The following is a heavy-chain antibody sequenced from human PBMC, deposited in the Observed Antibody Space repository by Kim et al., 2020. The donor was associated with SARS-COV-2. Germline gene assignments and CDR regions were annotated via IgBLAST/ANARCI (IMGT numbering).Heavy chain of an antibody. V-gene: IGHV3-11*06. Sequence: ADAVKRRFTISRDNAKSSLFMQMNSLRAEDTAVYYCAKGVNYDILTGYGAWGQGTLVTVSS. D-gene: IGHD3-9*01. J-gene: IGHJ5*02. CDR3: AKGVNYDILTGYGA.